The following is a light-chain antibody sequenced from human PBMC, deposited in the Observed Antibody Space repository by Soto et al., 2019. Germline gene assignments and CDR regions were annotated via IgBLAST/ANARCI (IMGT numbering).Light chain of an antibody. CDR2: EVN. J-gene: IGLJ3*02. CDR3: CSYAGTYTWV. V-gene: IGLV2-23*02. Sequence: QSALTQPASVSGSPGQSITISCTGTSSNVGSYKLVSWYQQHPGKAPKLMIFEVNKRPSGVSNRFSGSKSGNTASLTISGLKVEDEADYYCCSYAGTYTWVFGGGTKLTVL. CDR1: SSNVGSYKL.